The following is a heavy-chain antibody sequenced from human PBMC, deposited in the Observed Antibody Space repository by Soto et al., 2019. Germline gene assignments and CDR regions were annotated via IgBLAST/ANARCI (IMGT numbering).Heavy chain of an antibody. J-gene: IGHJ6*01. CDR2: IYYSGST. V-gene: IGHV4-30-4*01. Sequence: PSETLSLTCTFSVGSISSGDYYCSWIRQPPWKGLEWIGYIYYSGSTYYNPSLKSRVTISVDTSKNQFSLKLSSVTAADTAVYYCARGGNGGLHHYHYHYYGMEVWGQGTTVSVSS. D-gene: IGHD4-4*01. CDR1: VGSISSGDYY. CDR3: ARGGNGGLHHYHYHYYGMEV.